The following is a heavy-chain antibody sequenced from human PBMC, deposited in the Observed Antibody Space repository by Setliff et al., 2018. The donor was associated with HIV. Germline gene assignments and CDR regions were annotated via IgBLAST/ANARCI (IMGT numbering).Heavy chain of an antibody. J-gene: IGHJ4*02. D-gene: IGHD6-19*01. Sequence: SETLSLTCTVSGDSISSGSYYWSWIRQHPGKGLEWIGYIYYSGSTYYDPSPKNRVTLSLDTSKNQFSLKLRSVFAGDTAVYYCVRDPGYDSGWSGTTFDYWGQGTSVTVSS. CDR3: VRDPGYDSGWSGTTFDY. CDR1: GDSISSGSYY. CDR2: IYYSGST. V-gene: IGHV4-31*03.